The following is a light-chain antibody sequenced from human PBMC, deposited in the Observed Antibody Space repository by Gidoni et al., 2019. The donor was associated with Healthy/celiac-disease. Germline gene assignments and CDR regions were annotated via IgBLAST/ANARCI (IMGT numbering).Light chain of an antibody. CDR1: QGISSY. CDR2: AAS. V-gene: IGKV1-9*01. CDR3: QQLNSYPIT. J-gene: IGKJ5*01. Sequence: IQLTQSPSFLSASVADRVTITCRASQGISSYLAWYQQKPGKAPKRLIYAASTLQSGVPSRFCGSGSGTEFTLTISSRQAEEFATYYCQQLNSYPITFGQGTRLEIK.